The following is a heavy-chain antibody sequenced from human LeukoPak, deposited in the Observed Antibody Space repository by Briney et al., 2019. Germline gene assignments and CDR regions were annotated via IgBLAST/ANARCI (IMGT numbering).Heavy chain of an antibody. Sequence: PSETLSHTCTVSGGSTSSSSYYWGWIRQPPGKGLEWIGSIYYSGSTYYNPSLKSRVTISVDTSKNQFSLKLSSVTAADTAVYYCARDSCSSTSCYSYYFDYWGQGTLVTVSS. CDR1: GGSTSSSSYY. J-gene: IGHJ4*02. D-gene: IGHD2-2*02. V-gene: IGHV4-39*07. CDR2: IYYSGST. CDR3: ARDSCSSTSCYSYYFDY.